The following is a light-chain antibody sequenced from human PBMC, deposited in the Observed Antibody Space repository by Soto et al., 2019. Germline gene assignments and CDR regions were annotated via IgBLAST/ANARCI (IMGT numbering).Light chain of an antibody. CDR3: QQYNNLPGT. CDR1: QSVSSN. Sequence: EIVMTQSPATLSVSPGERATLSCRASQSVSSNLAWYQQKPGQAPRLLIYGASTRATGIPARFSGSGSGTEFTLTISSLQSEDFAVYSCQQYNNLPGTVGQGTNVEIK. J-gene: IGKJ1*01. V-gene: IGKV3-15*01. CDR2: GAS.